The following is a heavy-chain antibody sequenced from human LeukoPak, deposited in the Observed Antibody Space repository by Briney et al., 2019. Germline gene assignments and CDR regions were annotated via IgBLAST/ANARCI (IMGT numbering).Heavy chain of an antibody. V-gene: IGHV1-2*02. CDR2: INPNSGGT. CDR1: GYTFTGYY. J-gene: IGHJ3*02. CDR3: AKFHLYCSSTSCYKLDAFDI. Sequence: ASVKVSCKASGYTFTGYYMHWVRQAPGQGLEWMGWINPNSGGTNYAQKFQGRVTMTRDTSISTAYMELSRLRSEDTAVYYCAKFHLYCSSTSCYKLDAFDIWGQGTMVTVSS. D-gene: IGHD2-2*02.